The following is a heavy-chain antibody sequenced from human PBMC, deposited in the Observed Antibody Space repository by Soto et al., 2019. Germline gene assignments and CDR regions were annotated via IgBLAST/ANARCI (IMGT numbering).Heavy chain of an antibody. CDR3: AKDPSITILEGY. CDR1: GFTFSSNA. D-gene: IGHD3-3*01. Sequence: PGGSRRLSWAAPGFTFSSNAMSGVPQAPGKGLEWVSAISGSGGSTYYADSVKGRFTISRDNSKNTLYLQMNSLRAEDTAVYYCAKDPSITILEGYWGQGTLVTVSS. J-gene: IGHJ4*02. V-gene: IGHV3-23*01. CDR2: ISGSGGST.